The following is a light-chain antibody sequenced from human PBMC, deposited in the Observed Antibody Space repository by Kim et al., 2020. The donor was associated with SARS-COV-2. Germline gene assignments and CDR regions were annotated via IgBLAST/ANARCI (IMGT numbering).Light chain of an antibody. V-gene: IGKV4-1*01. J-gene: IGKJ1*01. CDR2: WAS. CDR1: QSVFYGSNNKNY. Sequence: DIVLTQSPHSLPVSLGERATINCKSSQSVFYGSNNKNYLAWYQHKPGQPPKLLLYWASTRESGVPDRVSGSGSGTDFTLTISSLQAEDVAVYYCQQYYSTPRTFGQGTKVDIK. CDR3: QQYYSTPRT.